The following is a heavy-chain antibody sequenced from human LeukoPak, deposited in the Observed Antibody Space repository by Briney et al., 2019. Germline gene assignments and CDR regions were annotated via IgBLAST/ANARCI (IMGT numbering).Heavy chain of an antibody. CDR3: ARHYPGGDYFIDY. CDR1: GYSFTSYW. Sequence: GESLKISCKGSGYSFTSYWIGGVRQMPGKGLEWVGIIYPDDSDTRYSPSFQDQVTISADKSISTASLQWSSLKASDTAIYYCARHYPGGDYFIDYWGQGTLVTVSS. J-gene: IGHJ4*02. V-gene: IGHV5-51*01. CDR2: IYPDDSDT. D-gene: IGHD4-17*01.